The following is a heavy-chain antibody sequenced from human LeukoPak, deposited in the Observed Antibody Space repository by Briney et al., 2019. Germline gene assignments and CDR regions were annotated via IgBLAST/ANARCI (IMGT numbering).Heavy chain of an antibody. CDR1: GFTFSSYG. V-gene: IGHV3-33*06. CDR3: AKDYSNAAGTLDY. Sequence: GGSLRLSCAASGFTFSSYGMHWVRQAPGKGLEWVAIIWYDLSNKYYADSVKGRFTISRDNSKNTLYLQMNSPRAEDTAVYYCAKDYSNAAGTLDYWGQGTLVTVSS. D-gene: IGHD6-13*01. J-gene: IGHJ4*02. CDR2: IWYDLSNK.